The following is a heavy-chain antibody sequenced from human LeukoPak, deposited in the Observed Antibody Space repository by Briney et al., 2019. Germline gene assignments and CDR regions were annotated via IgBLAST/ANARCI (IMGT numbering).Heavy chain of an antibody. V-gene: IGHV3-23*01. CDR3: AKEPHIVVVAAFNWFDP. J-gene: IGHJ5*02. CDR2: IGGSGGGT. Sequence: GGSLRLSCAASGFPFSSYAMSWVRQAPGKGLEWVSGIGGSGGGTYYADSVKGWFTISRDNSKKTLYLQMNSLRVEDTAVYYCAKEPHIVVVAAFNWFDPWGQGTLVTVSS. CDR1: GFPFSSYA. D-gene: IGHD2-2*01.